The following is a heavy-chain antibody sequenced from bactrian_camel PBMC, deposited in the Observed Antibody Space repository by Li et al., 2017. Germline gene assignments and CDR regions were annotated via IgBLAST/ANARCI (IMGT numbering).Heavy chain of an antibody. CDR3: VRGWDDDTWSFNY. CDR1: GFTFDDSD. J-gene: IGHJ4*01. V-gene: IGHV3S55*01. CDR2: ISSDGTT. Sequence: HVQLVESGGGSVQAEGSLRLSCTASGFTFDDSDMGWYRQAPGNECELVSTISSDGTTYYADSVKGQFTISRDNAKNTVYLQMNSLKPEDTAVYYCVRGWDDDTWSFNYWGQGTQVTVS. D-gene: IGHD3*01.